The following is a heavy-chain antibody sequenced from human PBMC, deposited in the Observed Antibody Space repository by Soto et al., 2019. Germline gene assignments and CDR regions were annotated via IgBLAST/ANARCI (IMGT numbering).Heavy chain of an antibody. Sequence: SETLSLTCTVSGASISSSSYYWGWIRQPPGKRLEWIGNIYYSGTTYYNPSLKSRVTMSVDTSKNQFSLRLNSVNAADTAVYSCARHHDFWVGNFFYMDVWGKGTTVTVSS. V-gene: IGHV4-39*01. CDR1: GASISSSSYY. J-gene: IGHJ6*03. CDR2: IYYSGTT. CDR3: ARHHDFWVGNFFYMDV. D-gene: IGHD3-3*01.